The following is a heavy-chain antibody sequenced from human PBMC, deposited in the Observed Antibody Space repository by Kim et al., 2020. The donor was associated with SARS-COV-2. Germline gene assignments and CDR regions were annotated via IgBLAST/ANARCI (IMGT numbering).Heavy chain of an antibody. CDR3: ARVSLGDYVWGSYRPLEFDP. D-gene: IGHD3-16*02. V-gene: IGHV1-3*01. J-gene: IGHJ5*02. CDR2: INAGNGNT. Sequence: ASVKVSCKASGYTFTSYAMHWVRQAPGQRLEWMGWINAGNGNTKYSQKFQGRVTITRDTSASTAYMELSSLRSEDTAVYYCARVSLGDYVWGSYRPLEFDPWGQGTLVTVSS. CDR1: GYTFTSYA.